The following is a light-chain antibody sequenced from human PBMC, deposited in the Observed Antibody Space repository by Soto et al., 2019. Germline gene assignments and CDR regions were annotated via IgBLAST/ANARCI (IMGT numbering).Light chain of an antibody. CDR1: SSDVGGYDY. CDR2: GVS. V-gene: IGLV2-14*03. Sequence: QSALTQPASVSGSPGQSITISCTGTSSDVGGYDYVSWYQQHPGKAPKLMIYGVSNRPSGVSNRCSGSKSGNTASLTISGLQAENEADYYCRSYTNSITHVFGGGTKVTVL. CDR3: RSYTNSITHV. J-gene: IGLJ3*02.